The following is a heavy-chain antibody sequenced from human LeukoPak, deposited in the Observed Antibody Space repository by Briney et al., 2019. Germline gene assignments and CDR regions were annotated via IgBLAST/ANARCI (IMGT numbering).Heavy chain of an antibody. Sequence: PSETLSLTCTVSGGSISSSSYYWGWIRQPPGKGLEWIGSIYYSGSTYYNPSLKSRVTISVDTSKNQFSLKLSSVTAADTAVYYCARDRATVTHNWFDPWGQGTLVTVSS. V-gene: IGHV4-39*07. CDR3: ARDRATVTHNWFDP. CDR2: IYYSGST. CDR1: GGSISSSSYY. D-gene: IGHD4-11*01. J-gene: IGHJ5*02.